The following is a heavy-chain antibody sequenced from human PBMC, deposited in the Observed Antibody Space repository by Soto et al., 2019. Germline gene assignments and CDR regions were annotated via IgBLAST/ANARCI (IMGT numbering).Heavy chain of an antibody. Sequence: QITLKESGPTLVKPTQTLTLTCTFSGFPLTTRGVGVGWIRQPPGKALECLAIIYWDDDKRYSPTLQSRLSITKDTSKNQVVLTITNLDPVDTATYYCAHIPNYYQYDWFDPWGQGTLVSVSS. CDR3: AHIPNYYQYDWFDP. CDR2: IYWDDDK. V-gene: IGHV2-5*02. J-gene: IGHJ5*02. D-gene: IGHD3-16*01. CDR1: GFPLTTRGVG.